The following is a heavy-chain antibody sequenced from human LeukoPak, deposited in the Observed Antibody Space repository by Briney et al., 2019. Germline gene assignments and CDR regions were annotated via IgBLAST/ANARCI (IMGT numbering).Heavy chain of an antibody. D-gene: IGHD6-19*01. Sequence: ASVKVFCKASGYTFTGYYMHWVRQAPGQGLEWMGWINPNSGGTNYAQKFQGRVTMTRDTSIRTAYMELSRLRSDDTAVYYCARVLFYSSGNKSNRVDYWGQGTLVTVSS. V-gene: IGHV1-2*02. CDR3: ARVLFYSSGNKSNRVDY. CDR1: GYTFTGYY. CDR2: INPNSGGT. J-gene: IGHJ4*02.